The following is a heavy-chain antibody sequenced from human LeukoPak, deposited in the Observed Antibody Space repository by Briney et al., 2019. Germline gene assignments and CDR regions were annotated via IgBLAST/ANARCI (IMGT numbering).Heavy chain of an antibody. V-gene: IGHV4-59*01. CDR3: ARVIAVAGTGAFDI. Sequence: SSETLSLTCTVSGGSISSYYWSWIRQPPGKGLEWIGYIYYSGSTNYNPSLKSRVTISVDTSKNQFSLKLSSVTAADTAVYYCARVIAVAGTGAFDIWGQGTMVTVSS. CDR1: GGSISSYY. CDR2: IYYSGST. J-gene: IGHJ3*02. D-gene: IGHD6-19*01.